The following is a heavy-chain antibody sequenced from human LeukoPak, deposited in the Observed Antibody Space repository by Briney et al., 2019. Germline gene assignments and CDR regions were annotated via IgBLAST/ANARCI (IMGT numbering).Heavy chain of an antibody. Sequence: TVSGDSISSGGYYWSWIRQHPGKGLEWIGYIYYSGSTYYNPSLKSRVTISVDTSKNQFSLKLSSVTAADTAVYYCARGGYSYGSQEMGWYFDLWGRGTLVTVSS. D-gene: IGHD5-18*01. CDR2: IYYSGST. V-gene: IGHV4-31*03. J-gene: IGHJ2*01. CDR1: GDSISSGGYY. CDR3: ARGGYSYGSQEMGWYFDL.